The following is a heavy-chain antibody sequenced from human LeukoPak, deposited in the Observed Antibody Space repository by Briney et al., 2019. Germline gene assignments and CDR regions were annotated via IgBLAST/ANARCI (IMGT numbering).Heavy chain of an antibody. CDR1: GGSISSYY. CDR2: IYTSGST. V-gene: IGHV4-4*07. CDR3: ARDWFPAARRREFDP. J-gene: IGHJ5*02. D-gene: IGHD2-2*01. Sequence: PSETLSLTCTVSGGSISSYYWSWIRQPAGKGLQWIGRIYTSGSTNYNPSLKSRVTMSVDTSKNQFSLKLSSVTAADTAVYYCARDWFPAARRREFDPWGQGTLVTVSS.